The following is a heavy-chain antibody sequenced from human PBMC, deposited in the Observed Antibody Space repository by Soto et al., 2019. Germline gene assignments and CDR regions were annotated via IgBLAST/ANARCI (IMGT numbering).Heavy chain of an antibody. D-gene: IGHD1-26*01. CDR1: GFTFSSYA. J-gene: IGHJ4*02. CDR2: ISSNGGST. CDR3: VKGIVGATTTGALGDYFDY. Sequence: WGSLRLSCSASGFTFSSYAMHWVRQAPGKGLEYVSAISSNGGSTYYADSVKGRFTISRDNSKNTLYLQMSSLRAEDTAVYYCVKGIVGATTTGALGDYFDYWGQGTLVTVSS. V-gene: IGHV3-64D*08.